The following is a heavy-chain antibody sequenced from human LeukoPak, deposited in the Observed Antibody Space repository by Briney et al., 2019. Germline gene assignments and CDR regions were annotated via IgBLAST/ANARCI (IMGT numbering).Heavy chain of an antibody. CDR3: ARGPRWFDP. V-gene: IGHV4-34*01. J-gene: IGHJ5*02. CDR1: GGSFSGYY. CDR2: IYHSGST. Sequence: PSETLSLTCAVYGGSFSGYYWSWIRQPPGKGLEWIGEIYHSGSTNYNPSLKSRVTISVDTSKNQFSLKLSSVTAADTAVYYCARGPRWFDPWGQGTLVTVSS.